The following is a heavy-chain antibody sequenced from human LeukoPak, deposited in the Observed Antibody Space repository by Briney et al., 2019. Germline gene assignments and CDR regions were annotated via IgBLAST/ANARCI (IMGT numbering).Heavy chain of an antibody. J-gene: IGHJ5*02. CDR1: GFTVSSNY. V-gene: IGHV3-74*01. D-gene: IGHD3-22*01. CDR3: ARDLGQYYDTSDNWFDP. Sequence: GGSLRLSCAASGFTVSSNYMSWVRQAPRKGLVWVSRINSDGINTSYADSVKGRFTISRDNAKNTLNLQMNSLRAEDTAVYYCARDLGQYYDTSDNWFDPWGQGTLVTVSS. CDR2: INSDGINT.